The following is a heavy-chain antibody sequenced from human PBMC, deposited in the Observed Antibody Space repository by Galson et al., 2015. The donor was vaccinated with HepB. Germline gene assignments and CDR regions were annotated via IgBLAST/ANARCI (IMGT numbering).Heavy chain of an antibody. Sequence: SLRLSCAASGFIFSNYAMHWVRQAPGRGLEWVAVISYDGSNKYYADSVKGRFTISRDSSKNTLYLQMNSLRAEDTAVYYCARGRLTRDGFNHWYFDVWGRGTLVTVSS. CDR3: ARGRLTRDGFNHWYFDV. D-gene: IGHD5-24*01. V-gene: IGHV3-30-3*01. J-gene: IGHJ2*01. CDR1: GFIFSNYA. CDR2: ISYDGSNK.